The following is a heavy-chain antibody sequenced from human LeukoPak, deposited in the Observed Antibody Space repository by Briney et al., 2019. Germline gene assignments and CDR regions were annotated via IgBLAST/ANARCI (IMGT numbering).Heavy chain of an antibody. CDR2: INPNSGGT. CDR3: ARDYYGSGSYYPNSMDV. J-gene: IGHJ6*02. Sequence: ASAKVSCKASGYTFTGYYMHWVRQAPGQGLEWMGWINPNSGGTNYAQKFQGRVTMTRDTSISTAYMELSRLRSDDTAVYYCARDYYGSGSYYPNSMDVWGQGTTVTVSS. CDR1: GYTFTGYY. D-gene: IGHD3-10*01. V-gene: IGHV1-2*02.